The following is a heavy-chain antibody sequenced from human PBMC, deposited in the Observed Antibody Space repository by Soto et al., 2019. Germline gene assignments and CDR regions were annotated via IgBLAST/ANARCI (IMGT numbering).Heavy chain of an antibody. V-gene: IGHV4-31*03. Sequence: QVQLQESGPGLVKPSQTLSLTCTVSGGSLSSGGYSWTWIRQHPGKGLEWIGYIYYSGSTSYNPSLKSRVTISVDTSKNQFSLKLSSVTAADTAVYYCARWLQFGSYYGMDVWGQGTTVTVSS. CDR1: GGSLSSGGYS. CDR2: IYYSGST. D-gene: IGHD5-12*01. J-gene: IGHJ6*02. CDR3: ARWLQFGSYYGMDV.